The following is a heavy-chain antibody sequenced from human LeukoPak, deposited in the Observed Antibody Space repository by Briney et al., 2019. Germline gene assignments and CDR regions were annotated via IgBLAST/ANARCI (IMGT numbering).Heavy chain of an antibody. CDR2: ISAYNGNT. Sequence: GASVKLSCKASGYTFTSYGISWGRKAPGQRLEWMGWISAYNGNTNYAQKRQGRVTMTTDTSTSTAYMELRSLRSGDTAVYYCARDPVLLWFGELFPFDYWGQGTLVTVSS. J-gene: IGHJ4*02. D-gene: IGHD3-10*01. V-gene: IGHV1-18*01. CDR3: ARDPVLLWFGELFPFDY. CDR1: GYTFTSYG.